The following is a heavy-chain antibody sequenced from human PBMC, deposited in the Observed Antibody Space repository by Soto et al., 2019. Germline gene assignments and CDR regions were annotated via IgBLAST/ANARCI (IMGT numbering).Heavy chain of an antibody. Sequence: GGSLRLSCAASGFTFSTYAMNWVRQAPGKGLEWVSTISVSGDSTYYADSVKGRFAISRDNSKNTLYLQMNSLRAEDTAMYYCATRHLPYCSGRTCNPFDFWGQGALVTVSS. J-gene: IGHJ4*02. CDR1: GFTFSTYA. CDR2: ISVSGDST. CDR3: ATRHLPYCSGRTCNPFDF. V-gene: IGHV3-23*01. D-gene: IGHD2-15*01.